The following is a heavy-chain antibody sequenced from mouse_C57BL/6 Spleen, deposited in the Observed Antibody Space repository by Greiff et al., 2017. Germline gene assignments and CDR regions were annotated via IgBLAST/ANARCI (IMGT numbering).Heavy chain of an antibody. CDR1: GFTFSSYT. J-gene: IGHJ2*01. Sequence: EVKLVESGGGLVKPGGSLKLSCAASGFTFSSYTMSWVRQTPEKRLEWVATISGGGGNTYYPDRVKGRFTISRDNAKNTLYLQMSSLRSEDTALYYCARHDGSRRVYFDYWGQGTTLTVSS. D-gene: IGHD1-1*01. V-gene: IGHV5-9*01. CDR3: ARHDGSRRVYFDY. CDR2: ISGGGGNT.